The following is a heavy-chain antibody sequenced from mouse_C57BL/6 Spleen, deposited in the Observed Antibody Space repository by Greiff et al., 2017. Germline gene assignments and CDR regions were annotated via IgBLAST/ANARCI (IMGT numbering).Heavy chain of an antibody. J-gene: IGHJ3*01. Sequence: EVHLVESGGDLVKPGGSLKLSCAASGFTFSSYGMSWVRQTPDKRLEWVATISSGGSYTYYPDSVKGRFTISRDNAKNTLYLQMSSLKSEDTAMYYCARLHSYYSNYTWFAYWGQGTLVTVSA. D-gene: IGHD2-5*01. V-gene: IGHV5-6*01. CDR1: GFTFSSYG. CDR2: ISSGGSYT. CDR3: ARLHSYYSNYTWFAY.